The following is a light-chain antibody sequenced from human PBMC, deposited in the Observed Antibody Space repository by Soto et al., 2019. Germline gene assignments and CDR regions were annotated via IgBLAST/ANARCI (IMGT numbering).Light chain of an antibody. Sequence: QAVVTQPRSVSGSPGQSVTISCTGTSSDVGTYDFVSWYQQHPGKAPRLMIFDVSDRPSGVPDRFSGSKSGNTASLTISGLQAEDEADYYCCLYAVTFYVFGTGTKLTVL. CDR2: DVS. V-gene: IGLV2-11*01. CDR3: CLYAVTFYV. CDR1: SSDVGTYDF. J-gene: IGLJ1*01.